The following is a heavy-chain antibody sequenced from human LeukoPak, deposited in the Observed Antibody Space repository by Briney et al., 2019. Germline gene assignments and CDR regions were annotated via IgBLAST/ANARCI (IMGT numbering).Heavy chain of an antibody. CDR3: ARGYYDSSGYYLIDY. J-gene: IGHJ4*02. CDR1: GFTFSNYW. Sequence: GGSLRLSCAASGFTFSNYWMHWVRQAPGKGLVWVSRINSDGRSTNYADSVKGRFTISRDNAKNTLYLQMNSLRAEDTAVYYCARGYYDSSGYYLIDYWGQGTLVTVSS. D-gene: IGHD3-22*01. CDR2: INSDGRST. V-gene: IGHV3-74*01.